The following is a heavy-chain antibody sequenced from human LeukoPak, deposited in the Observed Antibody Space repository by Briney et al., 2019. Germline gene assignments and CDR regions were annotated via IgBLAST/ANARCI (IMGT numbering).Heavy chain of an antibody. D-gene: IGHD6-19*01. J-gene: IGHJ4*02. Sequence: PGGSLRLSCAASGFTFRSYSMNSVRQAPGKWLKCVSSISSSNSYIYNADSVKGRFTISRDNAKNSLYLQMNSLRAEDTAVYYCARDQGLLVVAGRFGYWGQGTLVTVSS. CDR3: ARDQGLLVVAGRFGY. CDR1: GFTFRSYS. CDR2: ISSSNSYI. V-gene: IGHV3-21*01.